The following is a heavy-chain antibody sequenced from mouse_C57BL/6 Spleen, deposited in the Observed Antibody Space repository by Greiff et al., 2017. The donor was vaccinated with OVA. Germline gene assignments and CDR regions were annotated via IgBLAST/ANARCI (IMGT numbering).Heavy chain of an antibody. CDR1: GYSITSGYY. D-gene: IGHD4-1*01. CDR2: ISYDGSN. Sequence: EVQLQESGPGLVKPSQSLSLTCSVTGYSITSGYYWNWIRQFPGNKLEWMGYISYDGSNNYNPSLKNRISITRDTSKNQFFLKLNSVTTEDTATYYCARLTGYYFDYWGQGTTLTVSS. J-gene: IGHJ2*01. V-gene: IGHV3-6*01. CDR3: ARLTGYYFDY.